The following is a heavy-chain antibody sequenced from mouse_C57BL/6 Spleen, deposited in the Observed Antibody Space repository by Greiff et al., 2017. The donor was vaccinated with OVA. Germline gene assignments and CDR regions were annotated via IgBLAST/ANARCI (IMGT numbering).Heavy chain of an antibody. Sequence: EVMLVESGEGLVKPGGSLKLSCAASGFTFSSYAMSWVRQTPEKRLEWVAYISSGGDYIYYADTVKGRFTISRDNARNTLYLQMSSLKSEDTAMYYCTRATSWYGSSLYAMDYWGQGTSVTVSS. D-gene: IGHD1-1*01. CDR2: ISSGGDYI. CDR1: GFTFSSYA. CDR3: TRATSWYGSSLYAMDY. V-gene: IGHV5-9-1*02. J-gene: IGHJ4*01.